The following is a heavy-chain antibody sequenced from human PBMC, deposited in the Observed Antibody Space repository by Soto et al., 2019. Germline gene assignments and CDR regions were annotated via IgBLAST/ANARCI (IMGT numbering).Heavy chain of an antibody. Sequence: QVQLVQSGAEVKKPGSSVKVSCKASGGTFSSYTISWVRQAPGQGLEWMGRIIPLLGIANYAQKFQGRVTITADKSTSTAYMGLSSLRSEDTAVYYCARGWEGYCSGGSCYGWFDPWGQGTLVTVSS. CDR2: IIPLLGIA. CDR3: ARGWEGYCSGGSCYGWFDP. J-gene: IGHJ5*02. CDR1: GGTFSSYT. V-gene: IGHV1-69*02. D-gene: IGHD2-15*01.